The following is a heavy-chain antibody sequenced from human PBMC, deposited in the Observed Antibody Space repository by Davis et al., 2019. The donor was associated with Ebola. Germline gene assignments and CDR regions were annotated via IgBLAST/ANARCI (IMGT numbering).Heavy chain of an antibody. V-gene: IGHV5-51*01. CDR3: ARRGGEYSSTSGDAFEI. D-gene: IGHD6-6*01. CDR1: GYTFPNYW. CDR2: MYPAESEV. J-gene: IGHJ3*02. Sequence: GESLKISCKTSGYTFPNYWIGWVPQKPGKRLECMAIMYPAESEVRYSPSFQGQVSMSVDKSVTTAHLQWSSLKASDTAMYYCARRGGEYSSTSGDAFEIWGQGTMVTVFS.